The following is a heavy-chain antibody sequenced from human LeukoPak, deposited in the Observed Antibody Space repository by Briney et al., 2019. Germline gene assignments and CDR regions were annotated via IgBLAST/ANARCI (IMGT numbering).Heavy chain of an antibody. V-gene: IGHV1-18*01. CDR2: ISAYNGNT. CDR3: ARVVMVRGVIIRFFDY. J-gene: IGHJ4*02. Sequence: GASVKVSCKASGYTFTSYGISWVRQAPGQGLEWMGWISAYNGNTNYAQKLQGRVTMTTDTSTSTAYMELRSLRSDDTAVYYCARVVMVRGVIIRFFDYWGQGTLVTVSS. CDR1: GYTFTSYG. D-gene: IGHD3-10*01.